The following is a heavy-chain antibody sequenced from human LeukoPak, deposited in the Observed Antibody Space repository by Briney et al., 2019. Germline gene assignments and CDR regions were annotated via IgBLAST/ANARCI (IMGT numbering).Heavy chain of an antibody. CDR2: IKTSGST. Sequence: SETLSLTCTVSGGSISSYYWSWIRQPAGKGLEWIGRIKTSGSTNYNPSLKSRVTMSVDTSKNQFSLRLSSVTAADTAVYYCSAGRGAGGFDPWGQGTLVTVSS. D-gene: IGHD6-13*01. J-gene: IGHJ5*02. CDR1: GGSISSYY. CDR3: SAGRGAGGFDP. V-gene: IGHV4-4*07.